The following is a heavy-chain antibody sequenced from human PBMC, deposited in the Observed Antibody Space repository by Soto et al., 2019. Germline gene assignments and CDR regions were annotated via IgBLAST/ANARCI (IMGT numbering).Heavy chain of an antibody. CDR1: GFTFSNAW. CDR2: IKSKTDGGTT. V-gene: IGHV3-15*07. D-gene: IGHD3-22*01. CDR3: TTDPMPLLPSAPSRGYSGYAFDI. Sequence: PVGSLRLSCAASGFTFSNAWMNWVRQAPGKGLEWVGRIKSKTDGGTTDYAAPVKGRFTISRDDSKNTLYLLMNSLKTEDTAVYYCTTDPMPLLPSAPSRGYSGYAFDIWGQGTMVRVSS. J-gene: IGHJ3*02.